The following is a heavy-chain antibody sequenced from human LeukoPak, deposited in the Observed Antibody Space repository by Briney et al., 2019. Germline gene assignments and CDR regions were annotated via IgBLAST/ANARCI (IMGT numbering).Heavy chain of an antibody. J-gene: IGHJ6*04. Sequence: SGTLSLTCAVSGGSISSSNWWSWVRQPPGKGLEWIGEIYHSGSTNYNPSLKSRVTISVDKSKNQFSLKLSSVTAADTAVYYCARVPPMVRGVIIEDYYGMDVWGKGTTVTVSS. CDR1: GGSISSSNW. D-gene: IGHD3-10*01. CDR3: ARVPPMVRGVIIEDYYGMDV. V-gene: IGHV4-4*02. CDR2: IYHSGST.